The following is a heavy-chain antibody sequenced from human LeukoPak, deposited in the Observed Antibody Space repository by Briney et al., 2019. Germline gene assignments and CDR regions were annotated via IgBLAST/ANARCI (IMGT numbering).Heavy chain of an antibody. CDR1: GITFSNAW. D-gene: IGHD2-8*01. CDR2: IKRKTDGGTT. J-gene: IGHJ5*02. CDR3: STRPRFCTRRRCFTNSFDP. V-gene: IGHV3-15*01. Sequence: TGGSLRLSCAASGITFSNAWMTWVRQAPGKGLEWVGRIKRKTDGGTTDYAAPVKGRFTISRDDSKDTMYLQMNSLKTEDTAVYYCSTRPRFCTRRRCFTNSFDPWGQGTLVKVSP.